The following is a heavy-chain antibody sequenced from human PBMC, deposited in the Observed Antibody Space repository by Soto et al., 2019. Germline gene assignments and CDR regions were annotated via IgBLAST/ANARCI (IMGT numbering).Heavy chain of an antibody. D-gene: IGHD3-22*01. V-gene: IGHV3-9*03. Sequence: EVELVESGGGLVLPGGSLRLSCEASGFNLNNYAMHWVRQAPGKGLEWVSGISWTGETIVYADFVKGRFTISRDKSKSSLYLEMNSLRPEDMALYYCAKDEIGVAGNSALDMWGQGTMVTVSS. CDR3: AKDEIGVAGNSALDM. J-gene: IGHJ3*02. CDR2: ISWTGETI. CDR1: GFNLNNYA.